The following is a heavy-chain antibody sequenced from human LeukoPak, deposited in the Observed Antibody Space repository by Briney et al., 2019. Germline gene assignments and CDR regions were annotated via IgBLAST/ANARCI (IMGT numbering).Heavy chain of an antibody. V-gene: IGHV1-69*13. D-gene: IGHD1-14*01. CDR3: ARVTGIRTAFDY. CDR2: IIPIFGTA. Sequence: SVTVSCTASGGTFSSYAISWVRQAPGHGLEWMGGIIPIFGTANYAQKFQGRVTITADESTSTAYMELSSLRSEDTAVYYCARVTGIRTAFDYWGQGTLVTVSS. J-gene: IGHJ4*02. CDR1: GGTFSSYA.